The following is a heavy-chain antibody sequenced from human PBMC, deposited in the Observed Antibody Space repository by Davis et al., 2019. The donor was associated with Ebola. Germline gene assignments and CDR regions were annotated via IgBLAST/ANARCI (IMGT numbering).Heavy chain of an antibody. CDR1: GFTFSNYI. J-gene: IGHJ4*02. Sequence: GESLKISCAASGFTFSNYIMSWVRQSPGKGLEWVSSFIDSSGATYYADSVKGRFTVSRDNSKNTLYLQMNSLRAEDTALYYCARSSYQPDWWGQGTLVTVSS. CDR3: ARSSYQPDW. D-gene: IGHD2-2*01. CDR2: FIDSSGAT. V-gene: IGHV3-23*01.